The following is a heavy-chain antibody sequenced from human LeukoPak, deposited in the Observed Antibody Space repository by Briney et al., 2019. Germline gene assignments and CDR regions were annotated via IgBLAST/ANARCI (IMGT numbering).Heavy chain of an antibody. J-gene: IGHJ4*02. CDR2: IIPIFGTA. Sequence: ASVKVSCKASGGTFSSYAISWVRQAPGQGLEWMGGIIPIFGTANYAQKFQGRVTITADKSTSTAYMELSSLRSEDTAVYYCARDPDAFMVRGDKGGYWGQGTLVTVSS. D-gene: IGHD3-10*01. V-gene: IGHV1-69*06. CDR3: ARDPDAFMVRGDKGGY. CDR1: GGTFSSYA.